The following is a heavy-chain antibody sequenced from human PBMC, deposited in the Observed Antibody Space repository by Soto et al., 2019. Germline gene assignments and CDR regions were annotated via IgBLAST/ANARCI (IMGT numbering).Heavy chain of an antibody. V-gene: IGHV2-5*02. CDR1: GFSLSTNEVG. J-gene: IGHJ4*02. D-gene: IGHD5-12*01. CDR3: AHNGGYREFDS. Sequence: QITLKESGPTLVKPTQTLTLTCTFSGFSLSTNEVGVGWIRQPPGKALEWLALIYWDDDKRYSPSLKSRLTITNDTSKHQVVLTMTNMDPVDTATYYCAHNGGYREFDSWGQGTLVTVSS. CDR2: IYWDDDK.